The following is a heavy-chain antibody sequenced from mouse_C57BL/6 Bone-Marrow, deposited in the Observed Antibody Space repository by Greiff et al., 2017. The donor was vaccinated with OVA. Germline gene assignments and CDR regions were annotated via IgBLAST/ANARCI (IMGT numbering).Heavy chain of an antibody. J-gene: IGHJ4*01. CDR2: ISDGGSYT. D-gene: IGHD1-1*01. CDR1: GFTFSSYA. V-gene: IGHV5-4*03. Sequence: DVMLVESGGGLVKPGGSLKLSCAASGFTFSSYAMSWVRQTPEKRLEWVATISDGGSYTYYPDNVKGRFTISRDNAKNNLYLQMSHLKSEDTAMYYCARADYFYAMDYWGQGTSVTVSS. CDR3: ARADYFYAMDY.